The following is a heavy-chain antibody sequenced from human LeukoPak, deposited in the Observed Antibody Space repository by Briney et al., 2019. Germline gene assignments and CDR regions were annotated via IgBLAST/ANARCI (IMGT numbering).Heavy chain of an antibody. J-gene: IGHJ4*02. D-gene: IGHD2-15*01. CDR2: ISAYNGNT. CDR1: GYTFTSYG. V-gene: IGHV1-18*01. CDR3: ARGRKTVVAATPYYFDY. Sequence: AAVTVSCKASGYTFTSYGISWVRQAPGQGLEWMGWISAYNGNTKYAQRLQGRVTMTTDTSTSTAYMELRSLRSDDTAVYYCARGRKTVVAATPYYFDYWGQGTLVTVS.